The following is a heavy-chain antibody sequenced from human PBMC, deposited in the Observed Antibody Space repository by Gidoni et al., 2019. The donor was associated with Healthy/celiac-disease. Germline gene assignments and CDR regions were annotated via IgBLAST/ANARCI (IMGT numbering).Heavy chain of an antibody. CDR3: ARGGYYDSSGYYPDFDY. D-gene: IGHD3-22*01. J-gene: IGHJ4*02. Sequence: QVQLQESGPGLVKPSETLSLTCTVSGGSISRYYWSWIRQPPGKGLEWIGYIYYRGSTNYNPSLKSGVTISVDTSKNQFSLKLSSVTAADTAVYYCARGGYYDSSGYYPDFDYWGQGTLVTVSS. CDR1: GGSISRYY. V-gene: IGHV4-59*01. CDR2: IYYRGST.